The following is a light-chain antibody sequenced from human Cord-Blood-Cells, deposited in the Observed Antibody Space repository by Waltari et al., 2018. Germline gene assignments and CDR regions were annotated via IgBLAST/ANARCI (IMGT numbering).Light chain of an antibody. CDR1: QSVSSN. J-gene: IGKJ4*01. CDR3: QQYNNWPLT. V-gene: IGKV3-15*01. CDR2: GAS. Sequence: EIVMTQSPATLSVSPGERVTLSCRASQSVSSNLAWYQQKPGQAPRLLIYGASTRATGIPASFSGSGSGTEFTLTLSSLQSEDFAVYYCQQYNNWPLTFGGGTKVEIK.